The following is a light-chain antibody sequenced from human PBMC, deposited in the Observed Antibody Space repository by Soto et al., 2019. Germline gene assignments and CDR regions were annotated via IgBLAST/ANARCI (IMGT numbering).Light chain of an antibody. Sequence: DIQMTQSPSTLSASVGERVTITCRASQIVSNWLAWYQQKPGKAPNLLIYDVSSLESGVPSRFSGSASGTEFILTISSLQHADFATYYCQQYDSYSWTFGPAPTADSK. J-gene: IGKJ1*01. CDR2: DVS. V-gene: IGKV1-5*01. CDR1: QIVSNW. CDR3: QQYDSYSWT.